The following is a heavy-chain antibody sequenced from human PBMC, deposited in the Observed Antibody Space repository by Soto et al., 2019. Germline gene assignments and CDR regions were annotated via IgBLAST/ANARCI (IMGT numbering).Heavy chain of an antibody. Sequence: TSETLSLTCGVSGDSITTYKWWTWVRQTPGKGLEWIGEIYDSGNTRYNPSLKSRVTISKDTSKNELSLKLNSVTVADTAVYYCATCQLGEYYYAMDIWGQGXTVTVYS. D-gene: IGHD7-27*01. V-gene: IGHV4-4*02. J-gene: IGHJ6*02. CDR2: IYDSGNT. CDR3: ATCQLGEYYYAMDI. CDR1: GDSITTYKW.